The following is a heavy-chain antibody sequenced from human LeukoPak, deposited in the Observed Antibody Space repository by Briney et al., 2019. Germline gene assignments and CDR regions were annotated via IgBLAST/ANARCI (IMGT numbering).Heavy chain of an antibody. CDR3: AKARGYSSSSENNWFDP. Sequence: GGSLRLSCAASGFTFSSYAMNWIRQVPGKRLGWVSAISGSGDSTYYGDSVKGRFTISRDNSKSTLYLQMNSLRAEDTALYYCAKARGYSSSSENNWFDPWGQGTLVTVSS. CDR1: GFTFSSYA. CDR2: ISGSGDST. V-gene: IGHV3-23*01. D-gene: IGHD6-6*01. J-gene: IGHJ5*02.